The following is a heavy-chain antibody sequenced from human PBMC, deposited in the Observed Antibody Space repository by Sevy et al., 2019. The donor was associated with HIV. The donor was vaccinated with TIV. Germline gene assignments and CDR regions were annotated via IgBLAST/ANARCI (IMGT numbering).Heavy chain of an antibody. CDR2: ITGSGTTL. J-gene: IGHJ4*02. CDR3: ARDLTPRETYIDY. D-gene: IGHD1-20*01. CDR1: RFTFSDYF. Sequence: GGSLRLSCAASRFTFSDYFMMWIRRAPGKGLEWVSYITGSGTTLYYADSVKGRFTISRDNSKNSLYLQMNSLRPEDTAIYYCARDLTPRETYIDYWGQGTLVTVSS. V-gene: IGHV3-11*01.